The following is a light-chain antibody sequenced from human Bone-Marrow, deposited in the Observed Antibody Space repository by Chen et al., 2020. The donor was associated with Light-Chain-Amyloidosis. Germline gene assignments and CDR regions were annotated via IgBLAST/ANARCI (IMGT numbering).Light chain of an antibody. CDR1: SSNIEDNA. J-gene: IGLJ3*02. CDR3: AIYDNSLNGWV. CDR2: YDD. Sequence: QSVLTQPPSVSEAPGQRVTISCSGSSSNIEDNAVTWYQHLPGKAPKLLIYYDDMKPSGVSDRVSGSKSGTSASLAISGLQAEDEADYFCAIYDNSLNGWVFGGGTKVTVL. V-gene: IGLV1-36*01.